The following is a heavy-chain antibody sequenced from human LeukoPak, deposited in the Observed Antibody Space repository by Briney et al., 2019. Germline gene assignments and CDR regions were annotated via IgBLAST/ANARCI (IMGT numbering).Heavy chain of an antibody. CDR1: GDSISSNRYY. CDR2: LFYGETT. V-gene: IGHV4-39*01. J-gene: IGHJ5*02. D-gene: IGHD4-17*01. Sequence: PSETLSLTCIVSGDSISSNRYYWGWIRQPPGKGLEWIGTLFYGETTYYNPSPKSRVTISVDPSKSQFSLNLNSVTAADTAVYYCASRKVPNGDHEKWFDPWGQGTLVTVSS. CDR3: ASRKVPNGDHEKWFDP.